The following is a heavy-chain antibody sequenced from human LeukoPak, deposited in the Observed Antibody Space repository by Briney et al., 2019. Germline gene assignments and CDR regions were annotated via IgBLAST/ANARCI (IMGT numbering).Heavy chain of an antibody. J-gene: IGHJ4*02. CDR3: AKDRVVAAIHDY. D-gene: IGHD2-15*01. CDR2: ISGSGGSI. CDR1: GFTFSNTW. V-gene: IGHV3-23*01. Sequence: GGSLRLSCAASGFTFSNTWMSWVRQAPGKGLEWVSAISGSGGSIYYADFVKGRFTISRDNSKNTLYLQMNSLRAEDTAVYYCAKDRVVAAIHDYWGQGTLVTVSS.